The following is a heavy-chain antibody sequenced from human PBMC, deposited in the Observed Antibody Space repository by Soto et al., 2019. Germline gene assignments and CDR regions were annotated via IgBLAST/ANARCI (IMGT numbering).Heavy chain of an antibody. J-gene: IGHJ4*02. CDR1: GYTFTSYD. D-gene: IGHD1-1*01. Sequence: QVQLVQSGAEVKKPGASVKVSCKASGYTFTSYDINWVRQATGQGLEWMGWMNPNSGNTGYAQKFEGRVTMTRNTSITTGYMALSSLRSEDTAVYYCERERSGTPDYWGQGTLVTVSS. V-gene: IGHV1-8*01. CDR3: ERERSGTPDY. CDR2: MNPNSGNT.